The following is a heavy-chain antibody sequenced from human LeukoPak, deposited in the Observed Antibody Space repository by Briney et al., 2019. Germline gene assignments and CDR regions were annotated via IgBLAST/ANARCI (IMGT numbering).Heavy chain of an antibody. V-gene: IGHV3-21*01. CDR1: GFTFSSYN. D-gene: IGHD5-18*01. Sequence: GGSLRLSCAASGFTFSSYNMNWVRQAPGKGLEWVSSISSSSYIYYADSVKGRFTISRDNAKNSLYLQMNSLRAEDTAVYYCARSSYGGNRYYYMDVWGKGTTVTVSS. CDR2: ISSSSYI. J-gene: IGHJ6*03. CDR3: ARSSYGGNRYYYMDV.